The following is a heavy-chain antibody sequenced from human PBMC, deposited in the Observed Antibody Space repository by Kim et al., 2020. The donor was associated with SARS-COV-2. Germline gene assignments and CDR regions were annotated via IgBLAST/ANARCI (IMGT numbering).Heavy chain of an antibody. CDR3: ARGHFASDY. CDR2: INHSGST. V-gene: IGHV4-34*01. D-gene: IGHD3-3*02. Sequence: SETLSLTCAVYGGSFSGYYWSWIRQPPGKGLEWIGEINHSGSTNYNPSLKSRVTISVDTSKNQFSLKLSSVTAADTAVYYCARGHFASDYWGQGTLVTVSS. CDR1: GGSFSGYY. J-gene: IGHJ4*02.